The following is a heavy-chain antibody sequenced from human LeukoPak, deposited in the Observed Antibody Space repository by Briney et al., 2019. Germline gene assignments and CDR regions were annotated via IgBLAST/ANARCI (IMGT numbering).Heavy chain of an antibody. J-gene: IGHJ6*03. V-gene: IGHV1-18*01. Sequence: APVKVSCKASGYTFTSYGISWVRQAPGQGLEWMGWISAYNGNTNYAQKLQGRVTMTTDTSTSTAYMELRSLRSDDTAVYYCARVGGYDFWIEINYYYYYMDVWGKGTTVTVSS. CDR3: ARVGGYDFWIEINYYYYYMDV. D-gene: IGHD3-3*01. CDR2: ISAYNGNT. CDR1: GYTFTSYG.